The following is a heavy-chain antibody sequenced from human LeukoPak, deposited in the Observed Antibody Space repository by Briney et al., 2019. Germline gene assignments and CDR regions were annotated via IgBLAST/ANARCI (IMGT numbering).Heavy chain of an antibody. V-gene: IGHV4-61*09. CDR1: GGSLSSGIYY. CDR2: IYTSGST. J-gene: IGHJ6*03. D-gene: IGHD3-10*01. CDR3: ASFPSQFGIFMDV. Sequence: SQTLSLTFTFSGGSLSSGIYYWSWIRQPAGKGLEWIGHIYTSGSTKYNSSLQSRVTISVDTSKNQFSLSLSSVTAADTAVYYCASFPSQFGIFMDVWGKGTTVTVSS.